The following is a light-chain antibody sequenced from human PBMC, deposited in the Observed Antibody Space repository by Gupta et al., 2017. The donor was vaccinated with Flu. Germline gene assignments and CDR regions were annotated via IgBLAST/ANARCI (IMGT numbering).Light chain of an antibody. J-gene: IGLJ3*02. Sequence: SITISGTGTSRDVGGYNDASWYQHHPGKAPKLMIYEGSNRPSGVANRFAGSKSGNTASLTISGPQDEDEADYYCSAYTSSNSLEFGGGTKLTVL. CDR1: SRDVGGYND. V-gene: IGLV2-14*01. CDR3: SAYTSSNSLE. CDR2: EGS.